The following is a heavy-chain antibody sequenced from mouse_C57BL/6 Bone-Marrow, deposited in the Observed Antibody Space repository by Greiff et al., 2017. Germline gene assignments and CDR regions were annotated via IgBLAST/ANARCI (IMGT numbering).Heavy chain of an antibody. CDR1: GFNIKDYY. CDR2: IDPENGDT. Sequence: VQLQQSGAELVRPGASVKLSCTASGFNIKDYYMHWVKQRPEQGLEWIGWIDPENGDTEYASKFQGKATITADTSSNTAYLQLSSLTSEDTAVYYCTRSCWFAYWGQGTLVTVSA. D-gene: IGHD1-1*01. J-gene: IGHJ3*01. V-gene: IGHV14-4*01. CDR3: TRSCWFAY.